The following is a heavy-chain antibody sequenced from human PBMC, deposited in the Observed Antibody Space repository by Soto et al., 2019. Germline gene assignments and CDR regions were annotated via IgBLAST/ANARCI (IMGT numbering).Heavy chain of an antibody. CDR1: GFTFSSYA. CDR3: AKDQAAGLEWLLYSGMDV. CDR2: ISGSGGST. D-gene: IGHD3-3*01. J-gene: IGHJ6*02. V-gene: IGHV3-23*01. Sequence: PGGSLRLSCAASGFTFSSYAMSWVRQAPGKGLEWVSAISGSGGSTYYADSVKGRFTISRDNSKNTLYLQMNSLRAEDTAVYYCAKDQAAGLEWLLYSGMDVWGQGTTVTVSS.